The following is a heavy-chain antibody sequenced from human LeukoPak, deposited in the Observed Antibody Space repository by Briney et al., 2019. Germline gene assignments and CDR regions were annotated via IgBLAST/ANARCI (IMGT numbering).Heavy chain of an antibody. CDR1: GYTFTSYY. D-gene: IGHD2-2*01. CDR2: INPSGGST. V-gene: IGHV1-46*01. J-gene: IGHJ6*02. CDR3: ARAFNSIVVVPASYYYGMDA. Sequence: GASVKVSCKASGYTFTSYYMHWVRQAPGQGLEWMGIINPSGGSTSYAQKFQGRVTMTRDTSTSTVYMELSSLRSEDTAVYYCARAFNSIVVVPASYYYGMDAWGQGTTVTVSS.